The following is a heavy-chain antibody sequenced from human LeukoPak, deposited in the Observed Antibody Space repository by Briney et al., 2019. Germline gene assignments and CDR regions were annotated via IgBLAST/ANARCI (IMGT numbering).Heavy chain of an antibody. CDR1: GFTFNKYS. D-gene: IGHD4-23*01. Sequence: GGSLRLSCAASGFTFNKYSMNWVRQAPGKGREWVSSISTSSSYIYYADSVKGRFTISRDNAKNSLYLQMNSLRAEDTAVFYCARLRWEQTGYSSDYWGQGTLVTVSS. CDR3: ARLRWEQTGYSSDY. J-gene: IGHJ4*02. V-gene: IGHV3-21*06. CDR2: ISTSSSYI.